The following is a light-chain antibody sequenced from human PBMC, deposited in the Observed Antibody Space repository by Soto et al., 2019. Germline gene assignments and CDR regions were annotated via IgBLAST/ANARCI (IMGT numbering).Light chain of an antibody. CDR3: QQYNSWPPYT. Sequence: EIVMTQSPATLSVSPGERATLSCRASQSVSSNLAWYQQKPGQAPRLLIYGASTRATGIPARFSGSGSGTEFTLTISILQSEDFAVYYCQQYNSWPPYTFGQGTKLEIK. V-gene: IGKV3-15*01. J-gene: IGKJ2*01. CDR2: GAS. CDR1: QSVSSN.